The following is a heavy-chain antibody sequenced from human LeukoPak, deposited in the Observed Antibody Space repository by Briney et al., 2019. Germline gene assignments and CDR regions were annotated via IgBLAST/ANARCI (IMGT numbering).Heavy chain of an antibody. CDR1: GFTFSTYW. CDR3: GRGDPDY. J-gene: IGHJ4*02. V-gene: IGHV3-7*01. CDR2: IRFDGRGK. Sequence: GGSLRLSCAASGFTFSTYWMNWVRQAPGKGLEWVANIRFDGRGKYYVDSVKGRFTISRDNANNFVYLQMNSLTVEDTAVYYCGRGDPDYWGQGALVTVSS.